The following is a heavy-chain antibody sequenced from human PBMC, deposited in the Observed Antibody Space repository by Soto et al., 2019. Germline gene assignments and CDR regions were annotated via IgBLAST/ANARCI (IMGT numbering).Heavy chain of an antibody. V-gene: IGHV1-69*02. CDR1: GGTFSSYT. J-gene: IGHJ4*02. CDR3: ARVGAGYCSGGSCYDY. D-gene: IGHD2-15*01. Sequence: QVQLVQSGAEVKKPGSSVKVSCKASGGTFSSYTISWVRQAPGQGLEWMGRIIPILGIANYAQKFQGRGPITADKSTSTAYMELSSLRSEDTAVYYCARVGAGYCSGGSCYDYWGQGTLVTVSS. CDR2: IIPILGIA.